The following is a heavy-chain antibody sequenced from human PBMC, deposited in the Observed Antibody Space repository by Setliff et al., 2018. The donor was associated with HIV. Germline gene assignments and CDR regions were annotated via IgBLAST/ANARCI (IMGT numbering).Heavy chain of an antibody. Sequence: ASVKVSCKASGYTFTTYYIHYLRQAPGQGPEWMGIINPNGGSTNYAQKLQGRVTMTTDTSTSTAYMELRSLRSDDTAVYYCARLEYYYDSSGYYYYFDYWGQGTLVTVSS. V-gene: IGHV1-46*01. CDR1: GYTFTTYY. D-gene: IGHD3-22*01. CDR3: ARLEYYYDSSGYYYYFDY. CDR2: INPNGGST. J-gene: IGHJ4*02.